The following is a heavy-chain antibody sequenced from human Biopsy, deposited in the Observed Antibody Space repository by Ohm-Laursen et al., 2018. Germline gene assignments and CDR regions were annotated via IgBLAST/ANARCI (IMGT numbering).Heavy chain of an antibody. J-gene: IGHJ2*01. D-gene: IGHD3-22*01. CDR2: VFYNGST. CDR3: ARDRGYYSDRAVPGYFDL. CDR1: GDPISSNY. Sequence: TLSLTCTVSGDPISSNYWSWIRQPPGKGLEWIGYVFYNGSTDYNPSLQSRVTISVDTSKNHFSLRLRSVTPADTAIYYCARDRGYYSDRAVPGYFDLWGRGTLVTVSS. V-gene: IGHV4-59*13.